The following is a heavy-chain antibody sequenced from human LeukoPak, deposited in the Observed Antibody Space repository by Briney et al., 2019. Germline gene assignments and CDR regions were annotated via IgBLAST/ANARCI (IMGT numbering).Heavy chain of an antibody. CDR3: ASLTVTTSGSYYYYYGMDV. Sequence: PSETLSLTRTVSGGSISSSSYYWGWIRQPPGKGLEWIGSIYYSGSTYYNPSLKSRVTISVDTSKNQFSLKLSSVTAADTAVYYCASLTVTTSGSYYYYYGMDVWGQGTTVTVSS. D-gene: IGHD4-17*01. J-gene: IGHJ6*02. CDR2: IYYSGST. V-gene: IGHV4-39*01. CDR1: GGSISSSSYY.